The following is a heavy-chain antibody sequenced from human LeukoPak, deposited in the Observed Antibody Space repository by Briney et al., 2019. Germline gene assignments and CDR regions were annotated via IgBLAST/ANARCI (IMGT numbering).Heavy chain of an antibody. Sequence: GESLKISCKGSGYSFTSYWIGLVRQMPGKGLEWMGIIYPGDSDTRYSPSFQGQVTISADKSISTAYLQWSSLKASDTAMYYCARQAVPAAIWFDPWGQGTLVTVSS. CDR1: GYSFTSYW. V-gene: IGHV5-51*01. J-gene: IGHJ5*02. D-gene: IGHD2-2*01. CDR3: ARQAVPAAIWFDP. CDR2: IYPGDSDT.